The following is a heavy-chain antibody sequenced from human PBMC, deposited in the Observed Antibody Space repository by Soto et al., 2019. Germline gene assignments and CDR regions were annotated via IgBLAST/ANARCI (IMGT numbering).Heavy chain of an antibody. D-gene: IGHD3-9*01. V-gene: IGHV1-18*01. Sequence: QVRLVQSGAEVKKPGASVKVSCKTYGYDFTNYGINWVRQAPGQGLEWMGWISAYNGNIVYAQNFRGRATLTTDTSTGSAYMELRSLRSDDTAVYYCARGHDFLTGWKFTCWGQGTLVNVSS. CDR1: GYDFTNYG. J-gene: IGHJ4*02. CDR2: ISAYNGNI. CDR3: ARGHDFLTGWKFTC.